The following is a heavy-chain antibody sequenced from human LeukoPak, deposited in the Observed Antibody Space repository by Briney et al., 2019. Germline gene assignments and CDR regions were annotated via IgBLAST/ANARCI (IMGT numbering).Heavy chain of an antibody. Sequence: GGSLRLSCAASGFTFSSYAMSWVRQAPGKGLELVSVISGSGGGTYYADSVKGQFTISRDSSKNTLYLQMNSLRAEDTAVYYCAKGDWNYGTSPFDYWGQGTLVTVSS. J-gene: IGHJ4*02. CDR3: AKGDWNYGTSPFDY. CDR2: ISGSGGGT. CDR1: GFTFSSYA. V-gene: IGHV3-23*01. D-gene: IGHD1-7*01.